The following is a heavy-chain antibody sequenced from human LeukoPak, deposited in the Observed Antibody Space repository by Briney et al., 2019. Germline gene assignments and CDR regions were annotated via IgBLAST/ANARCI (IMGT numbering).Heavy chain of an antibody. D-gene: IGHD3-10*01. CDR1: GGSISSYY. V-gene: IGHV4-59*12. J-gene: IGHJ4*02. CDR3: ARGKHFGHVDY. Sequence: NSSETLSLTCTVSGGSISSYYWSWIRQPPGKGLEWIGYIYYSGSTNYNPSLKSRVTISVDTSKNQFSLKLSSVTAADTAVYYCARGKHFGHVDYWGQGTLVTVSS. CDR2: IYYSGST.